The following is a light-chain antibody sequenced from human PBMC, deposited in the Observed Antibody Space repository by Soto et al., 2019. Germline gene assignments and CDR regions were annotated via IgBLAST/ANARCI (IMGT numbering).Light chain of an antibody. CDR3: KQYDKCPRA. V-gene: IGKV3-15*01. Sequence: EIVMTQSPATLSVAPGERATLSCRASQSVSILLAWYQQKPGQAPRLLIYGASARATGIPDRFSGCRSRADHDLAVVTVQSEDFPVYYCKQYDKCPRACGQGTKV. J-gene: IGKJ1*01. CDR2: GAS. CDR1: QSVSIL.